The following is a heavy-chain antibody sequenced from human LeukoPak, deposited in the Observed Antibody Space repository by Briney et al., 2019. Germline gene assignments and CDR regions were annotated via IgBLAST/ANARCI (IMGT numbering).Heavy chain of an antibody. J-gene: IGHJ4*02. CDR2: INHSGST. CDR1: GGSFSGYY. D-gene: IGHD4-17*01. CDR3: ARHNIASDGARLFDF. V-gene: IGHV4-34*01. Sequence: TXSLXCAVYGGSFSGYYWSWIRQPPGXGLEWIGEINHSGSTNYNPSLKSRVTISVDTSKNQFSLKLTSVTAADTAVYYCARHNIASDGARLFDFWGRGTLVTVSS.